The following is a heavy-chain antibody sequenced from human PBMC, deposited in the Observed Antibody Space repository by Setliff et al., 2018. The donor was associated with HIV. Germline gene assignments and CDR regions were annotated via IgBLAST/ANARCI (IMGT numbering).Heavy chain of an antibody. J-gene: IGHJ6*03. CDR1: YSFPNDW. CDR3: TRHPLRPGIAGYFYFVDV. D-gene: IGHD3-9*01. Sequence: YSFPNDWIGWVRQKPGKGLEWVAIIFPRDSETRYSPSFEGQVTISVDRSLNTVYLQWSRLRASDSAIYYCTRHPLRPGIAGYFYFVDVWGTGTTVTVSS. V-gene: IGHV5-51*01. CDR2: IFPRDSET.